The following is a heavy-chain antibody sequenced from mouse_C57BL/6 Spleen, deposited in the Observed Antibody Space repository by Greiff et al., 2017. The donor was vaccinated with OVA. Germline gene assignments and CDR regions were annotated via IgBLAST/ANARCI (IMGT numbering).Heavy chain of an antibody. V-gene: IGHV1-55*01. Sequence: QVQLQQPGAELVKPGASVKMSCKASGYTFTSYWITWVKQRPGQGLEWIGDIYPGSGSTNYNEKFKSKATLTVDTSSRTAYMQLSSLTSEDSAVYYCATYSNYFAWFAYWGQGTLVTVSA. CDR3: ATYSNYFAWFAY. CDR2: IYPGSGST. J-gene: IGHJ3*01. CDR1: GYTFTSYW. D-gene: IGHD2-5*01.